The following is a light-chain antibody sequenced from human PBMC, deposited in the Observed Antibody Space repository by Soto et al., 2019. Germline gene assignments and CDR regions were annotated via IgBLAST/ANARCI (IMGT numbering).Light chain of an antibody. V-gene: IGLV3-21*02. J-gene: IGLJ1*01. CDR3: QVWASTAEFFV. CDR1: QIGSKI. CDR2: DAT. Sequence: SYELTQPPSVSVAPGQTAKITCGGDQIGSKIVHWYKQRPGQAPAAVVFDATDRPSGIPDRISASRSGDTATLTISRVDAGDEADYYCQVWASTAEFFVFGSGTKVTVL.